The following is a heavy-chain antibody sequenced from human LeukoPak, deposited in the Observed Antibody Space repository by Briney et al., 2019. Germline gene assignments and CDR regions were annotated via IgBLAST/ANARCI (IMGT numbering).Heavy chain of an antibody. CDR3: ARIMEYCSSTSCYYGMDV. Sequence: ASVNVSYRTYGGTFNNYAINWVRQAPGQGLEWMGGIIPLFRTANYAQNFQGRVTITADESTRTAYMELSSLRSEDTAVYYCARIMEYCSSTSCYYGMDVWGQGTTVTVSS. CDR1: GGTFNNYA. CDR2: IIPLFRTA. V-gene: IGHV1-69*13. J-gene: IGHJ6*02. D-gene: IGHD2-2*01.